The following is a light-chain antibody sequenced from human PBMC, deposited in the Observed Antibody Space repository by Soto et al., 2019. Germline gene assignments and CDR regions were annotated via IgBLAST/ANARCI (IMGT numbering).Light chain of an antibody. CDR2: NAI. Sequence: EVVMTQSPATLSVSPGERVTLSCRASQSVGDNLAWYQQKPGQPPRLLIYNAIARATAIPGRFSGSGSGTEFTLTISSLQSEDFAVYYCQQYSTWPRAFGQGTKVEIK. J-gene: IGKJ1*01. V-gene: IGKV3-15*01. CDR1: QSVGDN. CDR3: QQYSTWPRA.